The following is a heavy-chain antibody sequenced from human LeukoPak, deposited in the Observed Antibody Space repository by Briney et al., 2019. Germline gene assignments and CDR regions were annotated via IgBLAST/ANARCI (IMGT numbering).Heavy chain of an antibody. Sequence: GGSLRLSCTASGFTFNNFWIHWVRQTPGKGLVWVSRISKDGSTTNYADSVKGRFTISRDNAKNTLYLQMNSLTAEDTALYYCARGASSGYRIDYWGQGTLVPVSA. CDR3: ARGASSGYRIDY. V-gene: IGHV3-74*01. CDR2: ISKDGSTT. J-gene: IGHJ4*02. D-gene: IGHD5-18*01. CDR1: GFTFNNFW.